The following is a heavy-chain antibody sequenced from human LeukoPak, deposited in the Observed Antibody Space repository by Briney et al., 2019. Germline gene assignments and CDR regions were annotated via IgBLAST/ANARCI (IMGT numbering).Heavy chain of an antibody. CDR1: GYTFTSYY. CDR2: INPSGGST. CDR3: ARVTVAARHFDY. D-gene: IGHD6-6*01. Sequence: ASVKVSCKASGYTFTSYYMHWMRQAPGQGLEWMGIINPSGGSTSYAQKFQGRVTMTRDTSTSTVYMELSSLRSEDTAVYYCARVTVAARHFDYWGQGTLVTVSS. J-gene: IGHJ4*02. V-gene: IGHV1-46*01.